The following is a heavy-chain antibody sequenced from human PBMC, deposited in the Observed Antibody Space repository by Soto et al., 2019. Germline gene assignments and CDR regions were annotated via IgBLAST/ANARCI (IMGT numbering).Heavy chain of an antibody. V-gene: IGHV3-11*01. Sequence: QVHLVACGGGLVKPGGSLRLSCVASGITLSDNYMTWIRQAPGKGLEWLSYISNSDYTTYYADSVKGRFTISRDNAKNSFYLQLNGLRVEDTAVYYCASGKWSLDYWGQGILVTVSS. CDR2: ISNSDYTT. CDR3: ASGKWSLDY. D-gene: IGHD2-8*01. J-gene: IGHJ4*02. CDR1: GITLSDNY.